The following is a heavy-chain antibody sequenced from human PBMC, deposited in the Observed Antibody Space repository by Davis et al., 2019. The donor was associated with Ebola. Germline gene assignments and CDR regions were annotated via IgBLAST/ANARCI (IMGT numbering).Heavy chain of an antibody. J-gene: IGHJ6*02. V-gene: IGHV3-11*04. CDR2: ISSSGSTI. D-gene: IGHD3-10*01. CDR3: ARGTMVQGGTLTYYYGMDV. Sequence: GGSLRLSCAASGFTVSSNYMSWVRQAPGKGLEWVSSISSSGSTIYYADSVKGRFTISRDNAKNSLYLQMNSLRAEDTAVYYCARGTMVQGGTLTYYYGMDVWGQGTTVTVSS. CDR1: GFTVSSNY.